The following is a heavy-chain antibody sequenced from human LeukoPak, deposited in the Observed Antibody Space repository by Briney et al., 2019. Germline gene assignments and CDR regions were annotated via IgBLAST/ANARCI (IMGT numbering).Heavy chain of an antibody. J-gene: IGHJ4*02. CDR3: ARGDGDY. Sequence: SETLSPTCTVSGGSISSYYWSWIRQPPGKGLEWIGYIYYSGSTNYNPSLKSRVTISVDTSKNQFSLKLSSVTAADTAVYYCARGDGDYWGQGTLVTVSS. CDR2: IYYSGST. CDR1: GGSISSYY. D-gene: IGHD6-6*01. V-gene: IGHV4-59*01.